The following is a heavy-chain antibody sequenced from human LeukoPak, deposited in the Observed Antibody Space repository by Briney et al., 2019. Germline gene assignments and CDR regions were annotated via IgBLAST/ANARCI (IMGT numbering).Heavy chain of an antibody. V-gene: IGHV3-30*03. Sequence: PGGSLRLSCAASGFALSSNGMHCVRQAPGKGLEWVAIISYDGSNQDYADSVKGRFTISRDNSHNTVHLRMNSLRPEDTAVYYCATDAVGPTGYWGQGTLVAVSS. D-gene: IGHD1-26*01. CDR3: ATDAVGPTGY. J-gene: IGHJ4*02. CDR2: ISYDGSNQ. CDR1: GFALSSNG.